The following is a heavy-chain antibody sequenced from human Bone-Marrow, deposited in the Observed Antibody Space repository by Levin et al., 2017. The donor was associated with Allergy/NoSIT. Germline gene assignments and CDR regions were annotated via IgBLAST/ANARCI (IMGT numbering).Heavy chain of an antibody. CDR3: ATAFYPFGVPNFDWFDP. Sequence: MAGGSLRLSCSGSGFTFSSAWMSWVRQAPGKGLEWVGRIKDTVEGATTDYGVFVKGRFIISRDDSKNTVYLQMNNLKTDDTAVYYCATAFYPFGVPNFDWFDPWGQGTLVTVSS. CDR1: GFTFSSAW. CDR2: IKDTVEGATT. D-gene: IGHD3-3*01. J-gene: IGHJ5*02. V-gene: IGHV3-15*01.